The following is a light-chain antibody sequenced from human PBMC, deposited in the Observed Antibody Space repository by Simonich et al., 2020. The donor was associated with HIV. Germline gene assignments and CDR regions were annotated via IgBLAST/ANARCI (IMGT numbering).Light chain of an antibody. V-gene: IGKV1-39*01. Sequence: DIQMTQSPSSLSASVGDRVTITCRARQSISSYLNWYQQKPGKAPKLLIYAASSLQSGVPSRFSGSGSGTAFTLTISSLQPEDFATYYCQQSYSTPYTFGQGTKLEIK. CDR2: AAS. J-gene: IGKJ2*01. CDR3: QQSYSTPYT. CDR1: QSISSY.